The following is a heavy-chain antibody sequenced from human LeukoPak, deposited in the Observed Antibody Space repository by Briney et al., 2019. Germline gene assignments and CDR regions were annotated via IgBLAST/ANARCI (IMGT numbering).Heavy chain of an antibody. CDR3: ARHRYDYDILPYNWFDP. Sequence: SETLSLTCTVSGGSISSGSYYWSWIRQPAGKGLEWIGRIYTSGSTNYNPSLKSRVTISVDTSKNQFSLKLCSVTAADTAVYYCARHRYDYDILPYNWFDPWGQGTLVTVSS. D-gene: IGHD3-9*01. V-gene: IGHV4-61*02. CDR1: GGSISSGSYY. CDR2: IYTSGST. J-gene: IGHJ5*02.